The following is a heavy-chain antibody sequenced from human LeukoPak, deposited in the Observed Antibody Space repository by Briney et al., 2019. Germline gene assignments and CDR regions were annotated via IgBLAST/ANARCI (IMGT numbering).Heavy chain of an antibody. Sequence: PGGSLRLSCAAPGFTFSNSWMASVRQAPGKGLEWVANIKQDGSTKHYADSLKDRFTISRDNPKSLLYVQMNSLRADDTAVYYCARDTDGSLDYWGQGILVTVAS. CDR3: ARDTDGSLDY. D-gene: IGHD1-26*01. V-gene: IGHV3-7*01. J-gene: IGHJ4*02. CDR2: IKQDGSTK. CDR1: GFTFSNSW.